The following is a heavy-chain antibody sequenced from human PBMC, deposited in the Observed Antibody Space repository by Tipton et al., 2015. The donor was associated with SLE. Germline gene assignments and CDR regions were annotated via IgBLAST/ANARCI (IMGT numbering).Heavy chain of an antibody. Sequence: TLSLTCTVSGGSISSGDYYWSWIRQPPGKGLEWIGYIYYSGSTYYNPSLKSRVTISVDTSKNQFSLKLSSVTAADTAVYYCAREGLTGTTGTLWGQGTLVTVSS. CDR3: AREGLTGTTGTL. CDR1: GGSISSGDYY. CDR2: IYYSGST. V-gene: IGHV4-30-4*08. J-gene: IGHJ4*02. D-gene: IGHD1-7*01.